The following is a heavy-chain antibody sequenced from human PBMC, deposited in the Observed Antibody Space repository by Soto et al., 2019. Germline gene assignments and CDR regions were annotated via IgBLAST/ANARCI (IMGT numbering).Heavy chain of an antibody. CDR1: GGSFSGYY. D-gene: IGHD3-10*01. J-gene: IGHJ6*02. V-gene: IGHV4-34*01. Sequence: SETLSLTCAVYGGSFSGYYWSWIRQPPGKGLEWIGEINHSGSTNYNPSLKSRVTISVDTSKNQFSLKLSSVTAADTAVYYCERRRQSIFSYGAGSYPEYYSVMDVGGQGTTVPVSS. CDR2: INHSGST. CDR3: ERRRQSIFSYGAGSYPEYYSVMDV.